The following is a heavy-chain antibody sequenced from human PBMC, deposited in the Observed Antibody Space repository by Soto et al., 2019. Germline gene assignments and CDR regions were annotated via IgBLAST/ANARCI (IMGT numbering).Heavy chain of an antibody. V-gene: IGHV4-31*03. CDR2: TYYSGST. Sequence: PSETLSLTCTVSGGSISSGGSYWTWIRQHPGKGLEWIGFTYYSGSTYYNPSLKSRVTIPVDTSKNQFSLKLTSVTAADTAMYHSARARNSKSTWASEGVFDIWGQGTMVTVSS. CDR1: GGSISSGGSY. D-gene: IGHD2-2*01. J-gene: IGHJ3*02. CDR3: ARARNSKSTWASEGVFDI.